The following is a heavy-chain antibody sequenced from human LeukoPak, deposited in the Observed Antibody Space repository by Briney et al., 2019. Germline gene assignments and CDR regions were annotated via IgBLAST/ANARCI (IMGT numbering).Heavy chain of an antibody. J-gene: IGHJ4*02. Sequence: GESLKISCKAAGYIFTSYWIGWLRQMPGKGLEWRGIIYPGDSGTSYSPSFQGQVTISADKSISTAYLQWSSLTASDTAMYYCARAIRLGAYYFDYWGQGTLVTVSS. D-gene: IGHD2-21*01. CDR1: GYIFTSYW. V-gene: IGHV5-51*01. CDR3: ARAIRLGAYYFDY. CDR2: IYPGDSGT.